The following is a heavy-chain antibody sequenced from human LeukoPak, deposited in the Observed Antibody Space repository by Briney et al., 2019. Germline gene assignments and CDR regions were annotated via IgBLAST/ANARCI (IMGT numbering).Heavy chain of an antibody. CDR1: GASISTYY. CDR2: VYTSGNT. CDR3: ARERDFLTGDYGITAFYFDY. V-gene: IGHV4-4*07. Sequence: SETLSLTCTVSGASISTYYWSWIRQSAGRGLGWIGRVYTSGNTNYNPSLKSRVTMSVDTSKNQFSLKVRSVTAADTAVYYCARERDFLTGDYGITAFYFDYWGQGTLVTVSS. D-gene: IGHD3-9*01. J-gene: IGHJ4*02.